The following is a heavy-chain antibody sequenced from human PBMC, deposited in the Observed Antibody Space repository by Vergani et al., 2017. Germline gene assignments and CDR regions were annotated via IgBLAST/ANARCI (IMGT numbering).Heavy chain of an antibody. V-gene: IGHV3-21*01. CDR3: ARDMAYGGNSVHWFDP. CDR2: ISGNNDDV. J-gene: IGHJ5*02. Sequence: EVDLVESGGGLAQPGGSLRLSCEASGITFWKFGMNWVRQAPGKGLEWVSSISGNNDDVYYADSVKGRFTISRDNAKNSLYLQMNSLRAEDTAVYYCARDMAYGGNSVHWFDPWGQGTLVTVSS. CDR1: GITFWKFG. D-gene: IGHD4-23*01.